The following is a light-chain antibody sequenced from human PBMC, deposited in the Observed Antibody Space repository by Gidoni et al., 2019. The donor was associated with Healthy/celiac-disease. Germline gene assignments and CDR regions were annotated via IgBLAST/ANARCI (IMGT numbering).Light chain of an antibody. CDR1: QSISSW. V-gene: IGKV1-5*03. CDR2: KAS. J-gene: IGKJ1*01. Sequence: DIQMTQSPSTLSASVGDRVTITCRASQSISSWLAWYQQKPGKAPKLLIYKASSLDSGVPSRFSGSGSGTEFTLTISSLQPDDFATYYCQQYHSGWTFGQGTKVEIK. CDR3: QQYHSGWT.